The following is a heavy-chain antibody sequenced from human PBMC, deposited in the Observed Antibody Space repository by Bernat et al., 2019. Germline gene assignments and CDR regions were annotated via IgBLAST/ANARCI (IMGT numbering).Heavy chain of an antibody. CDR2: IKSKTDGEAT. J-gene: IGHJ2*01. CDR3: TRRIAAAGTWYFDL. CDR1: GFSFSNAW. Sequence: VQLVESGGGVVQPGRSLRLSCAASGFSFSNAWMNWVRQAPGKGLEWVGRIKSKTDGEATDYAAPVKGRFTISRDDSKNTLYLQMNSLKTEDTAMYYCTRRIAAAGTWYFDLWGRGTLVTVSS. V-gene: IGHV3-15*07. D-gene: IGHD6-13*01.